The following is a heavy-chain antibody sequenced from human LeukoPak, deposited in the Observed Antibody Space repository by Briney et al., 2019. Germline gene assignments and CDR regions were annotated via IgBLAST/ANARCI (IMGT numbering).Heavy chain of an antibody. V-gene: IGHV3-74*01. CDR2: INSDGSST. Sequence: PGGSLRLSCAASGFTFSDYWMHWVRQAPGKGLVWVSGINSDGSSTSYADSVKGRFTISRDNAKNRLYLQMNSLRAEDTAVYYCATSYYDSSGYYFGDAFDIWGQGTMVTVSS. CDR3: ATSYYDSSGYYFGDAFDI. CDR1: GFTFSDYW. J-gene: IGHJ3*02. D-gene: IGHD3-22*01.